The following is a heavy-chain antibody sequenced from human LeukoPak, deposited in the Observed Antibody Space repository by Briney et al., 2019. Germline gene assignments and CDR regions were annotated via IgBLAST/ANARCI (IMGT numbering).Heavy chain of an antibody. CDR1: GGSISSSSYY. D-gene: IGHD1-14*01. Sequence: SETLSLTCTVSGGSISSSSYYWGWIRQPPGTGLEWIGTTYYSGSTYYNPSLKSRVTISVDTSKSHFSLRLTSVTAADTAVYYCARDNRGYFDPWGQGTLVTVSS. J-gene: IGHJ5*02. V-gene: IGHV4-39*07. CDR3: ARDNRGYFDP. CDR2: TYYSGST.